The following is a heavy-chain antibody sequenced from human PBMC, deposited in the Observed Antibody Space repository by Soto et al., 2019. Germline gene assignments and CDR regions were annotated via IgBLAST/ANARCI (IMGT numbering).Heavy chain of an antibody. J-gene: IGHJ6*02. Sequence: EVQLVESGGGLIQPGGSLRLSCAASGFTVSSNYMSWVRQAPGKGLEWVSVIYSGGSTYYADSVKGRFTISRDNSKNTLYLQMNSLRAEDTAVYYCARDRRLTDYYDSSGYYYYYGMDVWGQGTTVTVSS. CDR2: IYSGGST. CDR3: ARDRRLTDYYDSSGYYYYYGMDV. CDR1: GFTVSSNY. D-gene: IGHD3-22*01. V-gene: IGHV3-53*01.